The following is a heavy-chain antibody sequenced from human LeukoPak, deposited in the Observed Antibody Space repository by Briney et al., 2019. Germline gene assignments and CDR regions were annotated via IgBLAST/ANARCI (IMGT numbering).Heavy chain of an antibody. CDR3: AREKYYYGSGND. Sequence: SETLSLTCSVSGYSISGGYYWGWIRQPPGKGLEWIGSIYHSGTAYYNPSLKSRVTISVDTSKNQFSLKLSSVTAADTAVYYCAREKYYYGSGNDWGQGTLVTVSS. V-gene: IGHV4-38-2*02. J-gene: IGHJ4*02. CDR1: GYSISGGYY. D-gene: IGHD3-10*01. CDR2: IYHSGTA.